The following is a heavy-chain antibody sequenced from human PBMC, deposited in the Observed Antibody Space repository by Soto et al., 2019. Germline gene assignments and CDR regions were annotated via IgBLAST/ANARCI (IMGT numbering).Heavy chain of an antibody. CDR2: ISNNGDAT. J-gene: IGHJ4*02. CDR3: AQLALWFGEFGRGY. V-gene: IGHV3-23*01. CDR1: GIKFRDSA. Sequence: EVFLSESGGGVTQPGGSLRLSCAAPGIKFRDSAMSWVRQAPGKGLEWVSSISNNGDATYYADSVKGRFHTSRDNSEKTVFLEMNSLRVEDTAVYFCAQLALWFGEFGRGYWGQGALVNVSS. D-gene: IGHD3-10*01.